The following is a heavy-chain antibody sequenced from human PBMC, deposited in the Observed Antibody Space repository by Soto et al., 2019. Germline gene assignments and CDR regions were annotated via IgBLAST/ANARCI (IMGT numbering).Heavy chain of an antibody. CDR2: IYYSGST. D-gene: IGHD2-15*01. CDR3: ARDSRISHAPGAFDI. V-gene: IGHV4-31*03. CDR1: GGSISSGGYY. Sequence: QVQLQESGPGLVKPSQTLSLTCTVSGGSISSGGYYWSWIRQHPGKGLEWIGYIYYSGSTYYNPSLKSRVTISVDTSKHQFSLKLSSVTAADTAVYYCARDSRISHAPGAFDIWGQGTMVTVSS. J-gene: IGHJ3*02.